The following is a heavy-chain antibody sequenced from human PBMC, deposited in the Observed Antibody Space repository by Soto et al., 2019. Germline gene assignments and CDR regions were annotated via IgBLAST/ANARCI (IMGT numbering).Heavy chain of an antibody. CDR1: GGTFSSYT. CDR3: AREEQTKRYSGYRVAFDY. Sequence: SVKVACKASGGTFSSYTISWVLQAPGQGLEWMGRIIPILGIANYAQKFQGRVTITADKSTSTAYMELSSLRSEDTAVYYCAREEQTKRYSGYRVAFDYWGQGTLVTVSS. V-gene: IGHV1-69*04. J-gene: IGHJ4*02. D-gene: IGHD5-12*01. CDR2: IIPILGIA.